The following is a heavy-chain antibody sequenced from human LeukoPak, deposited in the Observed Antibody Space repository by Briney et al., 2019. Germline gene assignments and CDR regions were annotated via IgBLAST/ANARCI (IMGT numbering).Heavy chain of an antibody. Sequence: SETLSLTCTVSGGSISSSSYYWGWIRQPPGKGLEWIGSIYYSGSTYYNPSLKRRVTISVDTSKNQFSLKLSSVTAADTAVYYCARLYCSSTSCAYFDYWGQGTLVTVSS. CDR2: IYYSGST. V-gene: IGHV4-39*01. D-gene: IGHD2-2*01. J-gene: IGHJ4*02. CDR1: GGSISSSSYY. CDR3: ARLYCSSTSCAYFDY.